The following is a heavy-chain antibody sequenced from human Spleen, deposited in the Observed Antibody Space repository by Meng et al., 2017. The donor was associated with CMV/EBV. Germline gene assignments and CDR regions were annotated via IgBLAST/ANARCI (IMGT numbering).Heavy chain of an antibody. D-gene: IGHD3-3*01. J-gene: IGHJ5*02. CDR3: ARGPRTICGVVITQNWFDP. CDR2: SNNRGST. V-gene: IGHV4-34*01. CDR1: SFRHYL. Sequence: SFRHYLWDALRPPRGKELAWVGGSNNRGSTNYIPSIQSRVTISVDTSKNQFSVELSSVTAADTAVYCCARGPRTICGVVITQNWFDPWGQGTLVTVSS.